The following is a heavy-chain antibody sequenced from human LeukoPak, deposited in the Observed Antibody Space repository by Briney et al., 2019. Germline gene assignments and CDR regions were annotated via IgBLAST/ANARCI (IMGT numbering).Heavy chain of an antibody. J-gene: IGHJ4*02. V-gene: IGHV4-34*01. CDR3: ASRGRPTYDFWSGYYAGEVTYIFDY. CDR2: INHSGST. CDR1: GGSISSYY. D-gene: IGHD3-3*01. Sequence: SETLSLTCTVSGGSISSYYWSWIRQPPGKGLEWIGEINHSGSTNYNPSLKSRVTISVDTSKNQFSLKLSSVTAADTAVYYCASRGRPTYDFWSGYYAGEVTYIFDYWGQGTLVTVSS.